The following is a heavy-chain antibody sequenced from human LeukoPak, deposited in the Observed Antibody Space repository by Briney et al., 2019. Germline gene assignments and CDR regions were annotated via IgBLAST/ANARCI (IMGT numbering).Heavy chain of an antibody. CDR3: ARGSSAYYH. J-gene: IGHJ5*02. V-gene: IGHV3-23*01. Sequence: GGSLRLSCVVSGFTFSHYPMTWVRQAPGKGLEWVSSVSGSGDTKYYADSVKGRFTISRDNSKNTLYLQINNLRAEDTAIYYCARGSSAYYHWGQGALVTVSS. D-gene: IGHD3-22*01. CDR2: VSGSGDTK. CDR1: GFTFSHYP.